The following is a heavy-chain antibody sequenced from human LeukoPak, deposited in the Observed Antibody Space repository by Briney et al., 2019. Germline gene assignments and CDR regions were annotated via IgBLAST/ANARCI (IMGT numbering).Heavy chain of an antibody. CDR1: GFTFSSYW. Sequence: GGSLRPSCAASGFTFSSYWMSWVRQAPGKGLEWVANIKQDGSEKYYVDSVKGRFTISRDNAKNSLYLQMNSLRAEDTAVYYCARSRGGVVVTAAFEYFQHWGQGTLVTVSS. CDR3: ARSRGGVVVTAAFEYFQH. J-gene: IGHJ1*01. D-gene: IGHD2-21*02. CDR2: IKQDGSEK. V-gene: IGHV3-7*01.